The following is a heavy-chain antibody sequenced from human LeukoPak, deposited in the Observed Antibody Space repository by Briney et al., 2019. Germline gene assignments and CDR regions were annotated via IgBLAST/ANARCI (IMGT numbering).Heavy chain of an antibody. D-gene: IGHD1-1*01. V-gene: IGHV4-59*01. Sequence: SETLSLTCTVSGGSTSSFFWSWIRQPPGKGLEWIGSMHYSGDTKYNPSLKSRVSLSIDTSKQQFSLRLSSVTAADTAVYYCARDLELERNRWNYFESWGQGTLVTVSS. CDR3: ARDLELERNRWNYFES. J-gene: IGHJ4*02. CDR1: GGSTSSFF. CDR2: MHYSGDT.